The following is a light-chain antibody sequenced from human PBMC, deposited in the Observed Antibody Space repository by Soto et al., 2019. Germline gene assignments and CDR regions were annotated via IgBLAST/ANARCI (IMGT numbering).Light chain of an antibody. J-gene: IGKJ2*01. CDR1: QSLLHSNGYNY. V-gene: IGKV2-28*01. Sequence: DIVMTQSPLSLPVTPGEPASISCRSSQSLLHSNGYNYLDWYLQKPGQSPQLLIYLGSNRASGGTDRFSGRGSGTDFTLKISRVEAEDVGLYYCMQALHTPYTFGQGTKLEIK. CDR3: MQALHTPYT. CDR2: LGS.